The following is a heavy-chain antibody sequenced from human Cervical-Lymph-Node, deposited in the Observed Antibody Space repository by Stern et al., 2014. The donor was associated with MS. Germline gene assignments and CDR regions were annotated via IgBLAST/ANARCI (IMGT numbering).Heavy chain of an antibody. J-gene: IGHJ4*02. Sequence: QLVQSGGGLIQPGGSLTLSCAASGFTVNDYYMSWIRQTPGKGLEWVAVLYPSTSSYYADSVKGRFTISRDLSENSLYLEMNSLRAEDTAVYYCAQSQYRPYYFDFWGQGTLVAVSS. CDR2: LYPSTSS. CDR1: GFTVNDYY. CDR3: AQSQYRPYYFDF. D-gene: IGHD5-18*01. V-gene: IGHV3-53*01.